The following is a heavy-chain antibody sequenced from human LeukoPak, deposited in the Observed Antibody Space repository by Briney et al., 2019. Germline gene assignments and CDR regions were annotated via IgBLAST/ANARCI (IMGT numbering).Heavy chain of an antibody. CDR1: GYTFTNYG. CDR2: ISPYNDYT. D-gene: IGHD2-2*01. V-gene: IGHV1-18*04. CDR3: ARWYCSSTSCYAGAFDM. Sequence: ASVKVSCKASGYTFTNYGISWVRPAPGQGLEWMGWISPYNDYTNYAQKLQGRVTMTTDTSTSTGYMELRSLRSDDTAVYYCARWYCSSTSCYAGAFDMWGQGTMVTVSS. J-gene: IGHJ3*02.